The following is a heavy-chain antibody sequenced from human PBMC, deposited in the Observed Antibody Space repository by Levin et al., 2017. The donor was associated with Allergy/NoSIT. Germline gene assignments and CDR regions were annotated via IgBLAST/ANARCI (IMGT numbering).Heavy chain of an antibody. CDR1: GFSFSSYG. CDR3: ARESGRLMVITPGAFDV. J-gene: IGHJ3*01. Sequence: GGSLRLSCAASGFSFSSYGMHWVRQAPGKGLEWVAAIWYDGSNKYYGDSVKGRFTISRDNSKNTLDLQMNSLRAEDTAVYYCARESGRLMVITPGAFDVWGPGTMVTVS. V-gene: IGHV3-33*01. CDR2: IWYDGSNK. D-gene: IGHD3-22*01.